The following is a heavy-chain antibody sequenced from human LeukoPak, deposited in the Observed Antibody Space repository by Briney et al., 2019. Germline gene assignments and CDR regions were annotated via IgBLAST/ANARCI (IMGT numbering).Heavy chain of an antibody. D-gene: IGHD6-13*01. CDR2: IKPDGSET. V-gene: IGHV3-7*01. CDR3: ARGLYSSSP. CDR1: GFTFSTYY. J-gene: IGHJ5*02. Sequence: GGSLRLSCAASGFTFSTYYMTWVRQAPGRGLEWVAVIKPDGSETYYVDSVVGRFTISRDNAKNSLYLQMNTLRAEDTALYYCARGLYSSSPWGQGTLVTVSS.